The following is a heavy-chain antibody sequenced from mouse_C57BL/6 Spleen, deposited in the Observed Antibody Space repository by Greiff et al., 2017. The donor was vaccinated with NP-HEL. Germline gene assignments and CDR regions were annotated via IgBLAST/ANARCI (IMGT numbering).Heavy chain of an antibody. V-gene: IGHV1-82*01. CDR1: GYAFSSSW. D-gene: IGHD1-1*01. Sequence: QVQLQQSGPELVKPGASVKISCKASGYAFSSSWMNWVKQRPGKGLEWIGRIYPGDGDTNYNGKFKGKATLTADKSSSTAYMQLSSLTSEDSAVYFCARSDYYGSSYWAFLDYWGQGTTLTVSS. J-gene: IGHJ2*01. CDR2: IYPGDGDT. CDR3: ARSDYYGSSYWAFLDY.